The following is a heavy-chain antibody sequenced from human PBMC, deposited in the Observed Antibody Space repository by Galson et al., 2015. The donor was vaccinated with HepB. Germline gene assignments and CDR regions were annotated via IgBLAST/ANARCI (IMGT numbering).Heavy chain of an antibody. CDR1: GYTFTSNG. J-gene: IGHJ4*02. V-gene: IGHV1-18*01. D-gene: IGHD1-7*01. CDR2: ISTHSGGT. CDR3: ARDRNYISDS. Sequence: SVKVSCKASGYTFTSNGLSWVRQAPGQGLEWMGWISTHSGGTKSAQKFQGRLIITTDTSTATAYMELRSLTSDDTAVYYCARDRNYISDSWGTGTLVPVSS.